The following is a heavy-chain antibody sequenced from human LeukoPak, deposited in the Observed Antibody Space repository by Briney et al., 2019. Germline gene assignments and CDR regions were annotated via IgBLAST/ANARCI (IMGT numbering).Heavy chain of an antibody. CDR1: GGTFSSYA. CDR2: IIPIFGTA. D-gene: IGHD3-9*01. J-gene: IGHJ3*02. Sequence: SVKVSCKASGGTFSSYAISWVRQAPGQGLEWMGGIIPIFGTANYAQKFQGRVTITTDESTSTAYMELSSLRSEDTAVYYCASRVDILTGDAFDIWGQGTMVTVSS. V-gene: IGHV1-69*05. CDR3: ASRVDILTGDAFDI.